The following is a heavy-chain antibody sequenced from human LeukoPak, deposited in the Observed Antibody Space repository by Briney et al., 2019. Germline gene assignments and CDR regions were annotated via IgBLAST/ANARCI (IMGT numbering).Heavy chain of an antibody. D-gene: IGHD3-9*01. CDR2: IYYSGST. V-gene: IGHV4-59*08. J-gene: IGHJ4*02. CDR3: ARATQGDMGY. Sequence: PSETLSLTCTVSGGSISSYYWSWIQQPPGKGLEWIGYIYYSGSTNYNPSLKSRVTISVDTSKNQFSLKLSSVTAADTAVYYCARATQGDMGYWGQGTLVTVSS. CDR1: GGSISSYY.